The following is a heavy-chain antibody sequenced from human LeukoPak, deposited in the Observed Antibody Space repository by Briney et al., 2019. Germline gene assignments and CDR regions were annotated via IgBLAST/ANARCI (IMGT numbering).Heavy chain of an antibody. CDR1: GGTFSSYA. CDR2: MNPNSGNT. V-gene: IGHV1-8*02. D-gene: IGHD2-2*01. Sequence: ASVKVSCKASGGTFSSYAISWVRQAPGQGLEWMGWMNPNSGNTGYAQKFQGRVTMTRNTSISTAYMELSSRRSEDTAVYYCARDSCSSTSCQNWFDPWGQGTLVTVSS. CDR3: ARDSCSSTSCQNWFDP. J-gene: IGHJ5*02.